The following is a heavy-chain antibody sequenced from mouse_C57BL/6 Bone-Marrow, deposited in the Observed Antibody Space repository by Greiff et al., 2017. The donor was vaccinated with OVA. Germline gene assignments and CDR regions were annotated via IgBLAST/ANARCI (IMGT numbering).Heavy chain of an antibody. CDR3: ARTYCNYDFED. Sequence: QVQLQQSGAELVRPGASVKLSCKASGYTFTDYYINWVKQRPGQGLEWIARIYPGSGNTYYNEKFKGKATLTAEKSSSTAYMQLSSLTSEDSAVYFCARTYCNYDFEDWGQGTTLTVAS. D-gene: IGHD2-1*01. V-gene: IGHV1-76*01. J-gene: IGHJ2*01. CDR1: GYTFTDYY. CDR2: IYPGSGNT.